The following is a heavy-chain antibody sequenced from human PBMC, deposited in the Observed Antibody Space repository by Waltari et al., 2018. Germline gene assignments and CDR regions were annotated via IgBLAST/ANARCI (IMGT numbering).Heavy chain of an antibody. CDR1: GFRFSSYW. CDR2: IGGEGTDT. V-gene: IGHV3-74*01. J-gene: IGHJ6*02. D-gene: IGHD3-22*01. Sequence: EVQLVESGGGLVQPGGSLRLSCAASGFRFSSYWMHWVRQVPGKGPVWVSRIGGEGTDTYYAESVTGRFAVARDNAKNTLYLQMNNLRAEDTAIYYCVRASYNGAYARGYYYYGLDVWGPGTTVTVTS. CDR3: VRASYNGAYARGYYYYGLDV.